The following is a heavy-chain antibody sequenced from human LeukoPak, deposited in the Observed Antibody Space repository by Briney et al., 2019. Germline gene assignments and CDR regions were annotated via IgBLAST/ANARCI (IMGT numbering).Heavy chain of an antibody. V-gene: IGHV4-34*01. CDR2: INHSGST. CDR3: ARGGSAMVRGVQRRYDY. J-gene: IGHJ4*02. CDR1: GGSISGYY. Sequence: PSETLSLTCTVSGGSISGYYWSWIRQPPGKGLEWIGEINHSGSTNYNPSLKSRVTISVDTSKNQFSLKLSSVTAADTAVYYCARGGSAMVRGVQRRYDYWGQGTLVTVSS. D-gene: IGHD3-10*01.